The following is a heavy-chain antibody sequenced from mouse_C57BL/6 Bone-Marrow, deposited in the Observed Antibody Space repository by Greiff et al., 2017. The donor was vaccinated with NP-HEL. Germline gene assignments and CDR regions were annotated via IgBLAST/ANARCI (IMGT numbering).Heavy chain of an antibody. CDR3: ASAGYYCGSRGFAY. V-gene: IGHV1-81*01. CDR1: GYTFTSYG. CDR2: IYPRSGNT. J-gene: IGHJ3*01. D-gene: IGHD1-1*01. Sequence: VQLQQSGAELARPGASVKLSCKASGYTFTSYGIRWVKQRTGQGLEWIGEIYPRSGNTYYNEKFKGKATLTADKSSSTAYMQLSSLTSEDSAVYFCASAGYYCGSRGFAYWGQGTLVTVSA.